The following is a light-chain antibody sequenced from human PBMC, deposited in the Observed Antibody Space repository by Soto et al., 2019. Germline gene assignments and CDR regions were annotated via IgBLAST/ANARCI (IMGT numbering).Light chain of an antibody. V-gene: IGKV3-20*01. Sequence: EIVMTQSPATLSVSPGERATLACRSSQSVSSSYLAWYQQEPGQAPRLLIYGASSRATGIPDRFSGSGSGTDFTLTISRLEPEDFAVYYCQQYGSSPGTFGQGTKVDI. CDR3: QQYGSSPGT. CDR2: GAS. J-gene: IGKJ1*01. CDR1: QSVSSSY.